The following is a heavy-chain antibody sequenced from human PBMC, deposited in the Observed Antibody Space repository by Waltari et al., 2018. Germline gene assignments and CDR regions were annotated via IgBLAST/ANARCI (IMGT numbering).Heavy chain of an antibody. Sequence: QVQLQESGPGLVKPSETLSLTCTVSGGSISRYYWSWLRQPPGKGLEWIGYIYSSGTTNNNPSLKSRVTISVDTSKNQFSLKLSSVTAADTAVYYCARDRYCSGGSCYGAGGAFDIWGQGTMVTVSS. CDR3: ARDRYCSGGSCYGAGGAFDI. CDR2: IYSSGTT. J-gene: IGHJ3*02. CDR1: GGSISRYY. D-gene: IGHD2-15*01. V-gene: IGHV4-59*01.